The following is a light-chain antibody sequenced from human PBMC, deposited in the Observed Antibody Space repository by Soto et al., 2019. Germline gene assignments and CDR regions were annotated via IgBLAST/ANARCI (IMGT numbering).Light chain of an antibody. Sequence: QSVLTQPRSVSGSPGQSVTISCTGTSSDVGGYNFVSWFQQHPGKAPKLIIYDVMKRPSGVPHHFSGSKSGNTASLTISGLQAEDEADYYCSSYTTTGTRVFGTGTKVTVL. V-gene: IGLV2-11*01. CDR1: SSDVGGYNF. J-gene: IGLJ1*01. CDR2: DVM. CDR3: SSYTTTGTRV.